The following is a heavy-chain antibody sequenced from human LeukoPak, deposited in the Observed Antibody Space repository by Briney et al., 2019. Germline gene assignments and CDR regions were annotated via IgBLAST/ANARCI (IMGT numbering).Heavy chain of an antibody. CDR2: ISSSGSTT. CDR1: GFTFSSYE. J-gene: IGHJ5*02. D-gene: IGHD3-10*01. Sequence: PGGSLRLSCAASGFTFSSYEMNWVRQAPGKGLEWVSYISSSGSTTYYADSVKGRFTISRDNAKNSLYLQMNSLRAEDTAVYYCAGSITMVRGVISWFDPWGQGTLVTVSS. CDR3: AGSITMVRGVISWFDP. V-gene: IGHV3-48*03.